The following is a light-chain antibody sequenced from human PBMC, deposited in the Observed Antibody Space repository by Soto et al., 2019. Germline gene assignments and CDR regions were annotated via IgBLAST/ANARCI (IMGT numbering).Light chain of an antibody. CDR2: EVV. J-gene: IGLJ1*01. CDR1: KNDIGVYDF. V-gene: IGLV2-8*01. CDR3: KSYAGSNTYV. Sequence: SALTQPPSASGSPGQSVTISCTGTKNDIGVYDFVSWYQHNPGKAPRLIIYEVVQRPSGVPDRFSGSKSGNTASLTVSGLQAADEADYFCKSYAGSNTYVFGSGTKLTVL.